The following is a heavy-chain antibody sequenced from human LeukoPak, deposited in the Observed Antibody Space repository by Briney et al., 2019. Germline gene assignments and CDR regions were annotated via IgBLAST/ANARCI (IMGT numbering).Heavy chain of an antibody. D-gene: IGHD3-10*01. CDR3: AKDRVVRGVMGANDY. Sequence: PGGSLRLSCTASRFTSSSYAMTWVRQAPGKGLEWVSTISGSDSSTYYADSVKGRFTVSRDNSKNTLCLQMNSLRAEDTAVYYCAKDRVVRGVMGANDYWGQGALVTVSS. CDR1: RFTSSSYA. V-gene: IGHV3-23*01. J-gene: IGHJ4*02. CDR2: ISGSDSST.